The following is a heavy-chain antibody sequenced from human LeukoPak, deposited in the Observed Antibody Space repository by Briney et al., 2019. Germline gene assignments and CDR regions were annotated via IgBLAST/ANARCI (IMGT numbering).Heavy chain of an antibody. CDR2: ISAYSTYI. J-gene: IGHJ4*02. CDR1: GFTFSSYN. D-gene: IGHD3-22*01. Sequence: PGGSLRLSCAASGFTFSSYNMQWVRQAPGNGLDWVSSISAYSTYIYYADSVKGRFTISRDNAKNSLYLQMNNLRAEDTAVYYCARSNYDTSGYVYWGQGTLVTVSS. V-gene: IGHV3-21*01. CDR3: ARSNYDTSGYVY.